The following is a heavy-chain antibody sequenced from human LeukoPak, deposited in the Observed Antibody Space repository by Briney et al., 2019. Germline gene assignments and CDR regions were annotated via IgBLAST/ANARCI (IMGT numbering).Heavy chain of an antibody. J-gene: IGHJ5*02. CDR3: ARDYRSTIFGVVTRGWFDP. D-gene: IGHD3-3*01. CDR1: GGSISSGSYY. CDR2: IYTSGST. V-gene: IGHV4-61*02. Sequence: PSETLSLTCTVSGGSISSGSYYWSWIRQPAGKGLEWIGRIYTSGSTNYNPSLKSRVTISVDTSKNQFSLKLSSVTAADTAVCYCARDYRSTIFGVVTRGWFDPWGQGTLVTVSS.